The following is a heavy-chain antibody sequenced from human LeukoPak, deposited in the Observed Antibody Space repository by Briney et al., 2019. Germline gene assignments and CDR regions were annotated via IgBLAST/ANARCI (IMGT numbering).Heavy chain of an antibody. CDR1: GFTFSSYA. CDR2: ISDSGGST. CDR3: ATAALYGSAWYYFDY. J-gene: IGHJ4*02. Sequence: GGSLRLSCAASGFTFSSYAMSWVRQAPGKGLEWVSGISDSGGSTYYADSVKGRFTISRDNSKNTLYLQMNSLRAEDTAVYYCATAALYGSAWYYFDYWGQGTLVTVS. D-gene: IGHD6-13*01. V-gene: IGHV3-23*01.